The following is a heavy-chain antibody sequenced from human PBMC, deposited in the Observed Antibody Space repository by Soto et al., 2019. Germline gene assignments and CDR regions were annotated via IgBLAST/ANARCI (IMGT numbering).Heavy chain of an antibody. CDR2: LSGSGDTT. D-gene: IGHD6-19*01. CDR3: AKGTSSGWVYFDF. Sequence: GGSLRLSCAASGFTFSSYTMNWVRQAPGKGLEWVSALSGSGDTTYYADSVKGRFTISRDNSKNTLSLQMNSLRAEDTAIYYCAKGTSSGWVYFDFWGQGTLVTVSS. CDR1: GFTFSSYT. V-gene: IGHV3-23*01. J-gene: IGHJ4*02.